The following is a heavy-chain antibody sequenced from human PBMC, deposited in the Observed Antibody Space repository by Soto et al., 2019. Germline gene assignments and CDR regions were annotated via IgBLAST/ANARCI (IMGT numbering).Heavy chain of an antibody. CDR1: GGTFSSYA. CDR3: ARDLRTTVTTDYYYGMDV. J-gene: IGHJ6*02. V-gene: IGHV1-69*13. Sequence: GAPVKVSCKASGGTFSSYAISWVRQAPGQGLEWMGGIIPIFGTANYAQKFQGRVTITADESTSTAYMELSSLRSEDTAVYYCARDLRTTVTTDYYYGMDVWGQGTTVTV. D-gene: IGHD4-17*01. CDR2: IIPIFGTA.